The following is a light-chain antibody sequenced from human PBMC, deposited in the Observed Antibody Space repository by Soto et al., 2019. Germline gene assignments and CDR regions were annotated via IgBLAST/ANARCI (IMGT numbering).Light chain of an antibody. CDR1: SSDVGAYNY. V-gene: IGLV2-11*01. Sequence: QSVLTQPRSVSGSPGQSVTISCTGTSSDVGAYNYVSWYQHHPGKAPKLMIYDVSKWPSGVPDRFSGSKSGNTASLTISGLQAEDEADYYCCSFAGSFPLFGGGTKVTVL. J-gene: IGLJ2*01. CDR2: DVS. CDR3: CSFAGSFPL.